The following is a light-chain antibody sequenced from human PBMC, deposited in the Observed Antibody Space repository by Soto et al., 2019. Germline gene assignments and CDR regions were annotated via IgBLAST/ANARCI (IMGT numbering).Light chain of an antibody. CDR2: GAS. CDR3: QQYGSSPLT. J-gene: IGKJ3*01. CDR1: QSVYSSY. V-gene: IGKV3-20*01. Sequence: EIVLTQSPGTLSLSPGEQATLSCRASQSVYSSYLAWYQQKPGQAPRLLIYGASSRATDIPDRFSGSGSGTDFTLTINRLGPEDFAVYFCQQYGSSPLTFGPGTKVDI.